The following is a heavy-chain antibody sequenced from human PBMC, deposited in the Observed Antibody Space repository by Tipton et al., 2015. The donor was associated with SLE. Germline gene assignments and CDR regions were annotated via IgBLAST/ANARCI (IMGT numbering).Heavy chain of an antibody. D-gene: IGHD6-13*01. J-gene: IGHJ4*02. CDR1: GFTFSTYG. CDR3: AKDESPSGYSSSQGY. V-gene: IGHV3-30*18. CDR2: ISYDGSNK. Sequence: SLRLSCAASGFTFSTYGMHWVRQAPGKGLEWVAVISYDGSNKYYADSVKGRFTISRDNSKNTLYLQMNSLRAEDTAVYYCAKDESPSGYSSSQGYWGQGTLVTVSS.